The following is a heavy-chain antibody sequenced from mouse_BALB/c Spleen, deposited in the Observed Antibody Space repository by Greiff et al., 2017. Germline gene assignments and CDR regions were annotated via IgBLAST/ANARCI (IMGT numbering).Heavy chain of an antibody. Sequence: EVKVVESGGGLVKPGGSLKLSCAASGFTFSSYAMSWVRQSPEKRLEWVAEISSGGSYTYYPDTVTGRFTISRDNAKNTLYLEMSSLRSEDTAMYYCARTSLGRGYFDYWGQGTTLTVSS. CDR2: ISSGGSYT. V-gene: IGHV5-9-4*01. D-gene: IGHD4-1*01. J-gene: IGHJ2*01. CDR1: GFTFSSYA. CDR3: ARTSLGRGYFDY.